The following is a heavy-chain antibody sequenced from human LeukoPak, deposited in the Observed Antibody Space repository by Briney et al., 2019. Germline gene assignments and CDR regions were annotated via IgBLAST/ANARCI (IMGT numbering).Heavy chain of an antibody. Sequence: LSGGSLRLSCAASGFTVSSNYMSWVRQAPGKGLEWVSVTYSGGSTYYVDSVKGRFTISRDNSKNTLYLQMNSLRAEDTAVYYCARASGYCSSTSCRPYWYFDLWGRGTLVTVSS. V-gene: IGHV3-66*02. D-gene: IGHD2-2*01. CDR2: TYSGGST. CDR3: ARASGYCSSTSCRPYWYFDL. J-gene: IGHJ2*01. CDR1: GFTVSSNY.